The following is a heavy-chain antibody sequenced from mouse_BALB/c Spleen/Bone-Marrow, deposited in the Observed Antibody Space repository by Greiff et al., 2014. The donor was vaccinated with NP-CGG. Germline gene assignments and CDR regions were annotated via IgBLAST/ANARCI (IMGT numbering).Heavy chain of an antibody. D-gene: IGHD1-1*01. V-gene: IGHV1-4*01. Sequence: VKLMESGAELARPGASVKMSCQASGYTFTRYTMHWEKQRPGQGLEWIGYINPSSAYTNYNQKFEDKATLTADKSSSTAYTQLSSLTSEDSAVYYCTIRYYAMDYWGQGTSVTVSS. CDR2: INPSSAYT. CDR1: GYTFTRYT. CDR3: TIRYYAMDY. J-gene: IGHJ4*01.